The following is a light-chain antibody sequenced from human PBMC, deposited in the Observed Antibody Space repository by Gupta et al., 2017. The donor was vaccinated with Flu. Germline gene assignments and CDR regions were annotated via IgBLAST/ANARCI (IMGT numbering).Light chain of an antibody. Sequence: SFVLTQPPSVSVAPGQTASIACGGDSIGSETVHWYQQKPGQAPVLVLYDDDFRPSGIPERFSGSNSGNTATLTISRVEAGDEADYYCQVWDTSTDHWLFGGGTVLTVL. CDR3: QVWDTSTDHWL. J-gene: IGLJ3*02. V-gene: IGLV3-21*02. CDR2: DDD. CDR1: SIGSET.